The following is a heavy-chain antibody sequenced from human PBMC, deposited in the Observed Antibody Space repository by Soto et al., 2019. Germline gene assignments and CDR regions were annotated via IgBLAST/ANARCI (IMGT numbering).Heavy chain of an antibody. J-gene: IGHJ6*02. CDR1: GFTFSSYA. D-gene: IGHD2-21*02. V-gene: IGHV3-23*01. CDR3: AREETAWPLAYGLDV. CDR2: ISGSGGST. Sequence: GGSLRLSCAASGFTFSSYAMSWVCQAPGKGLGWVSAISGSGGSTYYADSVKGRFTISRDNSKNTLYLQMNSLRAEDTAVYYCAREETAWPLAYGLDVWGQGTTVTVSS.